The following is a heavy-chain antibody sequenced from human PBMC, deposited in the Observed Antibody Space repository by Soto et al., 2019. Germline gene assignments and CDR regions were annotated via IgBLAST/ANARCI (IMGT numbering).Heavy chain of an antibody. CDR1: GFTFTDHH. D-gene: IGHD2-8*01. V-gene: IGHV3-72*01. CDR3: ARLMGTSFDF. J-gene: IGHJ4*02. CDR2: ARNKVNSYII. Sequence: EVQLVESGGGLVQPGGSLRLSCAASGFTFTDHHMDWVRQAPGKGLEWVGRARNKVNSYIIAYAASVKGRFIISRDDSKNSLYLQMNSLKTEDTAVYFCARLMGTSFDFWGQGTLVTVSS.